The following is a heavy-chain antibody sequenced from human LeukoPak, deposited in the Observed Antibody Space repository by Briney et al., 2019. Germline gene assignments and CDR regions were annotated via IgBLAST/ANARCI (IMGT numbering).Heavy chain of an antibody. CDR3: ASPRSGYRYTFDY. CDR2: ISTSGST. D-gene: IGHD3-22*01. CDR1: AASISSYY. V-gene: IGHV4-4*09. Sequence: SETLSLTCAVSAASISSYYWSWIRQAPGKGLEWIGYISTSGSTNYNPSLKSRVSISLDTSKNRFSLNLNFVTAADTAVYYCASPRSGYRYTFDYWGQGALVTVYS. J-gene: IGHJ4*02.